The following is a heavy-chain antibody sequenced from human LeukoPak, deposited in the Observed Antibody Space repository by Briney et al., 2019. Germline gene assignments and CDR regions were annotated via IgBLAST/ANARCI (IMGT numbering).Heavy chain of an antibody. J-gene: IGHJ6*02. CDR3: ARRGSGNGGTYAGMDV. Sequence: PSGSLSLTCTVAGGSISSSFHYWDWIRQAPGKGLEWMGSLLYTGNTWYNPSLKSRITMSVDTYKNQFSLRLSSVNAADTALYYCARRGSGNGGTYAGMDVWGQGTSVTVSS. V-gene: IGHV4-39*01. CDR2: LLYTGNT. D-gene: IGHD2-15*01. CDR1: GGSISSSFHY.